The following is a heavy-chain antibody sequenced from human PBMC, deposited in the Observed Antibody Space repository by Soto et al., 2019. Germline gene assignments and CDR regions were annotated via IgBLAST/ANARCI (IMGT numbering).Heavy chain of an antibody. CDR2: IYYSGST. Sequence: SETLSLTCTVSGGSISSSSYYWGWIRQPPGKGLEWIGSIYYSGSTYYNPSLKSRVTISVDTSKNQFSLKLSSVTAADTAVYYCARHRITIFGVVTIWFDPWGQGTLVTVSS. V-gene: IGHV4-39*01. J-gene: IGHJ5*02. CDR3: ARHRITIFGVVTIWFDP. CDR1: GGSISSSSYY. D-gene: IGHD3-3*01.